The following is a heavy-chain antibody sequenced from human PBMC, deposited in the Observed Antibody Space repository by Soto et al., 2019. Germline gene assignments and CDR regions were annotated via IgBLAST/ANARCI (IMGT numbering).Heavy chain of an antibody. CDR3: ARESLLVDTAMAPFDY. Sequence: GGSLRLSCAASRFTFSDYYMSWIRQAPGKGLEWVSYISSSSSYTDYADSVKGRFTISRDNAKNSLYLQMNSLRAEDTAVYYCARESLLVDTAMAPFDYWGQGTLVTVSS. V-gene: IGHV3-11*05. J-gene: IGHJ4*02. CDR2: ISSSSSYT. D-gene: IGHD5-18*01. CDR1: RFTFSDYY.